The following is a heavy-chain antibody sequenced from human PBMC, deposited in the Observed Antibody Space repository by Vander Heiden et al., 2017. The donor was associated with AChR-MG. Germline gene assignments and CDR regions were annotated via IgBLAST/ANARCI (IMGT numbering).Heavy chain of an antibody. J-gene: IGHJ4*02. CDR1: GGSISSGDYY. CDR3: ARVNDMVQGVIFLDY. D-gene: IGHD3-10*01. Sequence: QVQLQESGPGLVKPSQTLSLTCTVSGGSISSGDYYWSWIRQPPGKGLGWIGYIYYSGSTYYNPSLKSRVTISVDTSKNQFSLKLSSVTAADTAVYYCARVNDMVQGVIFLDYWGQGTLVTVSS. V-gene: IGHV4-30-4*01. CDR2: IYYSGST.